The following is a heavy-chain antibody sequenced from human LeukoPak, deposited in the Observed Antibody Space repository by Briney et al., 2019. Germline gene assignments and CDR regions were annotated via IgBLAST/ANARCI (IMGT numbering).Heavy chain of an antibody. CDR3: ARGMVVTAIRIPYYYYYMDV. CDR2: MNPNSDNT. J-gene: IGHJ6*03. D-gene: IGHD2-21*02. Sequence: ASVKVSCKASGYTFTSYDINWVRQATGQGLEWMGWMNPNSDNTGYAQKFQGRVTMTRNTSISTAYMELSSLRSEDTAVYYCARGMVVTAIRIPYYYYYMDVWGKGTTVTVSS. V-gene: IGHV1-8*01. CDR1: GYTFTSYD.